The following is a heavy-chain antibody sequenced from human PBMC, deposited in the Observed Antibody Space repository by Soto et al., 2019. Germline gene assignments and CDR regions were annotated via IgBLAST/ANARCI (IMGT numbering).Heavy chain of an antibody. Sequence: GGSLRLSCAASGFTFSSYEMNWVRQAPGKGLEWVSYISSSGSTIYYADSMKGRFTISRDNAKNSLYLQMNSLRAEDTAVYYCAILPGIAVAGTGEFFDYWGQGTLVTVSS. CDR2: ISSSGSTI. V-gene: IGHV3-48*03. CDR1: GFTFSSYE. D-gene: IGHD6-19*01. CDR3: AILPGIAVAGTGEFFDY. J-gene: IGHJ4*02.